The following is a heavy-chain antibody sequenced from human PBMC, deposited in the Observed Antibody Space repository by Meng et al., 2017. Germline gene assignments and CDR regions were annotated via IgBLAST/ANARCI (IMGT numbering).Heavy chain of an antibody. V-gene: IGHV4-39*07. D-gene: IGHD6-19*01. J-gene: IGHJ5*02. CDR2: IYYSGST. CDR1: GGAISSSSYY. CDR3: ARDHRYSSGWWFDP. Sequence: QLALQESGPGLVRPSETLSLTCTVAGGAISSSSYYWGWIRQPPGKGLEWIGSIYYSGSTYYNPSLKSRVTISVDTSKNQFSLKLSSVTAADTAVYYCARDHRYSSGWWFDPWGQGTLVTVSS.